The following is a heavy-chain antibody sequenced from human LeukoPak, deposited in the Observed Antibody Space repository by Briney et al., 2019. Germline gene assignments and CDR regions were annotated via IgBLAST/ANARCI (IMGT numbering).Heavy chain of an antibody. D-gene: IGHD5-18*01. Sequence: ASVKVSCKASGYSFTSYYMHWVRQAPGQGLEWMGIINPSVGSTSCAQKLQGRVTMTRDTSTSTVYMELSSLRSEDTAVYYCARVPLGSYGIDYWSQGTLVTVSS. CDR3: ARVPLGSYGIDY. CDR2: INPSVGST. J-gene: IGHJ4*02. CDR1: GYSFTSYY. V-gene: IGHV1-46*04.